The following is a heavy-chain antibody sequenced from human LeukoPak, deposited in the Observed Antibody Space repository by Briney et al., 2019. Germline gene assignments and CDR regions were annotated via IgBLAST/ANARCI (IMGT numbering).Heavy chain of an antibody. D-gene: IGHD3-9*01. CDR2: VYYSVIT. Sequence: PSDTLSLTSTVSGGSISSYYWSWIWQPPGTGLEWIGLVYYSVITSYTPPLTSRVTSPVPKSNHHFSLNFTSATAEVTAVFYCVIRYNAGPYYFDYWGQGTLVSVSS. J-gene: IGHJ4*02. V-gene: IGHV4-59*07. CDR1: GGSISSYY. CDR3: VIRYNAGPYYFDY.